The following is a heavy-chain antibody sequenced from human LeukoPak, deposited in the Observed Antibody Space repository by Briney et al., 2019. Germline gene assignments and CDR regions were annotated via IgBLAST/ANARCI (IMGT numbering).Heavy chain of an antibody. CDR2: IWYDGSNK. CDR3: ARLYEDYYYGMDV. J-gene: IGHJ6*02. CDR1: GFTFSSYG. Sequence: GRSLRVSCAASGFTFSSYGMHWVRQAPGMGLEWVAVIWYDGSNKYYADSVKGRFTISRDNSKNTLYLQMNSLRAEDTAVYYCARLYEDYYYGMDVWGQGTTVTVSS. D-gene: IGHD5/OR15-5a*01. V-gene: IGHV3-33*01.